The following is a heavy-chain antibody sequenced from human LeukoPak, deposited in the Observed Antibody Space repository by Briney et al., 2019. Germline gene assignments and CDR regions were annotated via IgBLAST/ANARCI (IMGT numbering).Heavy chain of an antibody. CDR3: ARAPLLYSSSWYFEHYFGY. CDR2: IYHSGST. V-gene: IGHV4-38-2*01. CDR1: GYSISSGYY. J-gene: IGHJ4*02. D-gene: IGHD6-13*01. Sequence: SETLSLTCAVSGYSISSGYYWCWIRQPPGKGLEWIGSIYHSGSTYYNPSLKSRITISVDTSTSQFSLKLSSVTAADTAVYYCARAPLLYSSSWYFEHYFGYWGQGTLVTVSS.